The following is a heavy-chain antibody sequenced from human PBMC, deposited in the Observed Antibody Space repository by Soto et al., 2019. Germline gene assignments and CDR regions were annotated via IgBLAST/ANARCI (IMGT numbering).Heavy chain of an antibody. CDR3: AKQGSSSSWTKDWFDP. Sequence: EVQLLESGGGLVQPGGSLRLSCTASEFTFSSYAMSWVRQAPGKGLEWVSAISGSGGGTYYADSVKGRFTISRDNSKNSLYLQMNSLTAEDTAVYYCAKQGSSSSWTKDWFDPWGQGTLLTVSS. J-gene: IGHJ5*02. CDR2: ISGSGGGT. CDR1: EFTFSSYA. D-gene: IGHD2-15*01. V-gene: IGHV3-23*01.